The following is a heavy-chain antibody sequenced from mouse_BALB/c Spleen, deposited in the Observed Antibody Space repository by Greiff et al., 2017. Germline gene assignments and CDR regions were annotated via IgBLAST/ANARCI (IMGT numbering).Heavy chain of an antibody. Sequence: LQQPGSELVRPGASVKLSCKASGYTFTSYWMHWVKQRPGQGLEWIGNIYPGSGSTNYDEKFKSKATLTVDTSSSTAYMQLSSLTSEDSAVYYCTRWDGYDGYWGQGTTLTVPS. J-gene: IGHJ2*01. CDR1: GYTFTSYW. CDR3: TRWDGYDGY. CDR2: IYPGSGST. V-gene: IGHV1S22*01. D-gene: IGHD2-2*01.